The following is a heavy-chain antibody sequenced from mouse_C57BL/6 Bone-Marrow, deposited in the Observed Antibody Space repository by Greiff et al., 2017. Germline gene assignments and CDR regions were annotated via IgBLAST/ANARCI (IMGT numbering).Heavy chain of an antibody. CDR2: IRNKANGYTT. D-gene: IGHD4-1*01. CDR1: GFTFTDYY. Sequence: EVKLVESGGGLVQPGGSLSLSCAASGFTFTDYYMSWVRQPPGKALEWLGFIRNKANGYTTEYSASVKGRFTISRDNSQSILYLQMNALRAEDSATYYCARSLTETFFDYWGQGTALTVSS. J-gene: IGHJ2*01. V-gene: IGHV7-3*01. CDR3: ARSLTETFFDY.